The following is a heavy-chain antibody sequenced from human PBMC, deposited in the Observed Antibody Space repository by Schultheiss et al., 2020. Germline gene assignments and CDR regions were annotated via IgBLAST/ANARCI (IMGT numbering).Heavy chain of an antibody. V-gene: IGHV3-23*01. CDR1: GFTFSSYA. J-gene: IGHJ6*02. CDR3: ARDRVVELATVTQRRYYYYGMDV. D-gene: IGHD4-17*01. CDR2: ISGSAGST. Sequence: GGSLRLSCAASGFTFSSYAMTWVRQAPGKGLEWVSGISGSAGSTYYADSVKGRFTISRDNSKHTLYLQMNSLRAEDTAVYYCARDRVVELATVTQRRYYYYGMDVWGQGTTVTVSS.